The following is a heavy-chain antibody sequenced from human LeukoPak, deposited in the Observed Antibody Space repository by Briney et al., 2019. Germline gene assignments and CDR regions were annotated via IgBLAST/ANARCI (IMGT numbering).Heavy chain of an antibody. D-gene: IGHD3-10*01. CDR1: SGSLSGYY. Sequence: LSLTCAVYSGSLSGYYWSWIRQAPGKGLEWVSYISSSGSTIYYADSVKGRFTISRDNAKNSLYLQMNSLRAEDTAVYYCARGLLGYGSGSYYFDYWGQGTLVTVSS. CDR2: ISSSGSTI. V-gene: IGHV3-11*01. CDR3: ARGLLGYGSGSYYFDY. J-gene: IGHJ4*02.